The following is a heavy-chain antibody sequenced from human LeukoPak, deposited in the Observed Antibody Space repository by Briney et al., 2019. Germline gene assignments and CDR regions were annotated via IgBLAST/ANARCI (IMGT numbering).Heavy chain of an antibody. J-gene: IGHJ6*03. CDR3: ARGAYSSSFYYYYMDV. CDR2: MNPNSGNT. Sequence: ASVNVSCKASGYTFTSYDINWVRQATGQGLEWMGWMNPNSGNTGYAQKFQGRVTMTRNTSISTAYMELSSLRSEDTAVYYCARGAYSSSFYYYYMDVWGKGTTVTVSS. D-gene: IGHD6-13*01. CDR1: GYTFTSYD. V-gene: IGHV1-8*01.